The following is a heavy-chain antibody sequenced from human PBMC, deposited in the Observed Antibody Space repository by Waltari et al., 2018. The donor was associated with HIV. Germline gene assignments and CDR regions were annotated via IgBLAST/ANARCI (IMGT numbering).Heavy chain of an antibody. Sequence: EVQLVESGGGLVQPGGSLRLSCAASGFTFSSDSMNWVRQAPGKGLEWVSYISSSSSTIYYADSVKGRFTISRDNAKNSLYLQMNSLRAEDTAVYYCARDLRMGGEHDAFDIWGQGTMVTVSS. J-gene: IGHJ3*02. D-gene: IGHD3-16*01. CDR3: ARDLRMGGEHDAFDI. V-gene: IGHV3-48*01. CDR2: ISSSSSTI. CDR1: GFTFSSDS.